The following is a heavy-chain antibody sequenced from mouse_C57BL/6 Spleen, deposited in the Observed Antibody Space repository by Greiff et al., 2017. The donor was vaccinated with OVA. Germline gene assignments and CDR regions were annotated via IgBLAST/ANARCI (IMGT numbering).Heavy chain of an antibody. CDR3: ARYEDYGGYYFDY. CDR1: GFTFTDYY. D-gene: IGHD2-4*01. Sequence: EVQRVESGGGLVQPGGSLSLSCAASGFTFTDYYMSWVRQPPGKALEWLGFIRNKANGYTTEYSASVKGRFTISRDNSQSILYLQMNALRAEDSATYYCARYEDYGGYYFDYWGQGTTLTVSS. CDR2: IRNKANGYTT. J-gene: IGHJ2*01. V-gene: IGHV7-3*01.